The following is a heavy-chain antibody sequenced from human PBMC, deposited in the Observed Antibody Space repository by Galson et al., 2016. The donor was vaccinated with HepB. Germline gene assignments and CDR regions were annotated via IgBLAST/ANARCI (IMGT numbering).Heavy chain of an antibody. J-gene: IGHJ4*02. Sequence: PLSLTCTVSGGSFSSIIYYWTWIRQHPGEGLEWIGYILYSGSTYYNPSLNGRVTISVDASNSQFSLRLTSVTAADTAVYYCVGGVYCGGDCYAGTDSWGQGTLVTVSS. CDR3: VGGVYCGGDCYAGTDS. V-gene: IGHV4-31*03. CDR2: ILYSGST. D-gene: IGHD2-21*02. CDR1: GGSFSSIIYY.